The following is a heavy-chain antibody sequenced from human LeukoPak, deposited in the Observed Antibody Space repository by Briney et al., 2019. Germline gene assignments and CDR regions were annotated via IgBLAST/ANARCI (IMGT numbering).Heavy chain of an antibody. CDR2: ISGSGGST. V-gene: IGHV3-23*01. Sequence: GGSLRLSCAASGFTVSSNYMSWVRQAPGKGLEWVSAISGSGGSTYYADSVKGRFTISRDNSKNTLYLQMNSLRAEDTAVYYCANDIVVVPAAMPVESIDYWGQGTLVTVSS. D-gene: IGHD2-2*01. J-gene: IGHJ4*02. CDR3: ANDIVVVPAAMPVESIDY. CDR1: GFTVSSNY.